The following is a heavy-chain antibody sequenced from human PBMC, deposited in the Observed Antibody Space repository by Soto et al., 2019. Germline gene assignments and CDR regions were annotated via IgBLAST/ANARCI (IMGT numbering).Heavy chain of an antibody. CDR1: GLTFNSYA. CDR3: EKESEDY. V-gene: IGHV3-23*01. Sequence: EVQLLESGGGLLQPGGSLRLSCAASGLTFNSYAMTWVRQAPGKGLEWVSTIDGSGRSTYYADSVKGRFSISRDNSKNTLYLQLYSLRAEDTVIYYCEKESEDYWGQGSMVTVSA. CDR2: IDGSGRST. J-gene: IGHJ4*02.